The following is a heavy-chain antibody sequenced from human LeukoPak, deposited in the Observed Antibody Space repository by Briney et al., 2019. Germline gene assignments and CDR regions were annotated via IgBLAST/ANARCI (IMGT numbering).Heavy chain of an antibody. D-gene: IGHD3-3*01. CDR1: GFTFSSYA. CDR2: ISGSGGST. Sequence: PGGSLRLSCAASGFTFSSYAMSWVRQAPGKGLEWVSAISGSGGSTYYADSVKGRFTISRDNSKNTLYLQMNSLRAEDTAVYYCAKDRSSITIFGVVAEYYYYYYGMDVWGQGTTVTVSS. CDR3: AKDRSSITIFGVVAEYYYYYYGMDV. J-gene: IGHJ6*02. V-gene: IGHV3-23*01.